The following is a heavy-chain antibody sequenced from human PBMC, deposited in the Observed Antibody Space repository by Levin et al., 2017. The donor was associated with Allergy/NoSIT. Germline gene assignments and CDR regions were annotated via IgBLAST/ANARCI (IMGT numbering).Heavy chain of an antibody. J-gene: IGHJ4*02. D-gene: IGHD2-15*01. CDR3: ARGGYWGKEPRPFDF. Sequence: NAGGSLRLSCKTSGYTFTNFWIGWVRQKPGKGLEWMGIFYPGDSDVKYSPSFQGQVTISADRFFRTVYLQWSSLRASDSAMYYCARGGYWGKEPRPFDFWGQGTLVNVSS. CDR1: GYTFTNFW. CDR2: FYPGDSDV. V-gene: IGHV5-51*01.